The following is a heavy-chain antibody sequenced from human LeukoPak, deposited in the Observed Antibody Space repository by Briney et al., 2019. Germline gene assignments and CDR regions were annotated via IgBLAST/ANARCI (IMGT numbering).Heavy chain of an antibody. Sequence: SETLSLTCTVSGGSISSYYWSWIRQPPGKGLEWIGYIYYSGSTNYNPSLESRVTISVDTSKNQFSLKLSSVTAADTAVYYCARDRSRMDVWGQGTTVTVSS. V-gene: IGHV4-59*01. J-gene: IGHJ6*02. CDR1: GGSISSYY. CDR3: ARDRSRMDV. CDR2: IYYSGST.